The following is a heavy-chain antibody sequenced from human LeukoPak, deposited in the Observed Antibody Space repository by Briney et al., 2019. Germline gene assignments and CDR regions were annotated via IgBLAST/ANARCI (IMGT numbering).Heavy chain of an antibody. Sequence: PSETLSLTCTVSGGSITNYYWSWIRQPAGKGLEWIGRLYTGRSTDYNPSPKSRVTMSVDTSNSQFSLKLSSVTAADTAIYYCARESRVLIGDGYFLDSWGPGTLVTVSS. CDR2: LYTGRST. J-gene: IGHJ4*02. D-gene: IGHD3-3*01. CDR3: ARESRVLIGDGYFLDS. CDR1: GGSITNYY. V-gene: IGHV4-4*07.